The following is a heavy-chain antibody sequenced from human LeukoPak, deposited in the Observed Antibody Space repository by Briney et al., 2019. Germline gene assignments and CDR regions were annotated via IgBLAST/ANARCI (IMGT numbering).Heavy chain of an antibody. CDR2: INTNTGNP. D-gene: IGHD5-24*01. CDR1: GYTFTNYA. J-gene: IGHJ4*02. Sequence: ASVKVSCKASGYTFTNYAINWVRQAPGQGLEWMGWINTNTGNPTYAQGFTRRFVFSLDTSVSTAYLQISSLKAEDTAVYYCARDSLDGSAYYWGQGTLVTVSS. V-gene: IGHV7-4-1*02. CDR3: ARDSLDGSAYY.